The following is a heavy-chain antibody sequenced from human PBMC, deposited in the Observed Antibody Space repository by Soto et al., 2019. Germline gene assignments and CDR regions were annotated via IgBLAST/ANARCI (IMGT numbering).Heavy chain of an antibody. D-gene: IGHD3-16*01. Sequence: QVHLVESGGVVVQPGTSLRVSCVGSGFTFRSYVIHWVRQAPGKGLEWVALTSYDGSDKYYDDSVRGRFTISRDNSRNTVDLQMDSLRLEDTALYYCARWGTTGGLDVWGQGTLVSVSS. CDR3: ARWGTTGGLDV. CDR2: TSYDGSDK. CDR1: GFTFRSYV. V-gene: IGHV3-30*19. J-gene: IGHJ1*01.